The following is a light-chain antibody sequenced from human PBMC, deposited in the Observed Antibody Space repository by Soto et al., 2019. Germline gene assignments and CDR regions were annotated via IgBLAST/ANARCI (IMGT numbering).Light chain of an antibody. CDR1: QSVSSSY. CDR2: GAS. V-gene: IGKV3-20*01. J-gene: IGKJ2*01. Sequence: EIVLTQSPGTLSLSPGERATLSCRVSQSVSSSYLAWYQQKPGQAPRLLIYGASSRATGIPDRFSGSGSGTDFTLTISRLVPEDFAVYYCQQYGSSPYTFGQGTKLEIK. CDR3: QQYGSSPYT.